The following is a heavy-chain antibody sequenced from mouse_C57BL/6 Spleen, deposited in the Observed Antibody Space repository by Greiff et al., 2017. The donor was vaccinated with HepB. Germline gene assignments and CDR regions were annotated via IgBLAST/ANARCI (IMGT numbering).Heavy chain of an antibody. J-gene: IGHJ4*01. D-gene: IGHD1-1*01. V-gene: IGHV1-78*01. CDR1: GYTFTDHT. Sequence: VQLQQSDAELVKPGASVKISCKVSGYTFTDHTIHWMKQRPEQGLEWIGYIYPRDGSTKYNEKFKGKATSTADKSSSTAYMQLNSLTSEDSAVYFCARLLRSSYYAMDYWGQGTSVTVSS. CDR2: IYPRDGST. CDR3: ARLLRSSYYAMDY.